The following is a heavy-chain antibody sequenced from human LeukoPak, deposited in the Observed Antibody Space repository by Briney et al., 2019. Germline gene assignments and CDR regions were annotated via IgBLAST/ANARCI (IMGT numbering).Heavy chain of an antibody. CDR2: VYYSGSI. CDR1: GDSITSGAYY. V-gene: IGHV4-39*07. CDR3: ARRDYAAWFDP. D-gene: IGHD4/OR15-4a*01. J-gene: IGHJ5*02. Sequence: SSETLSLTCSVSGDSITSGAYYWSWLRQPQGKGLEWIGSVYYSGSIKYNPSLKGRVSISRDMSKNQFSLNLNSVNATDTAVYYCARRDYAAWFDPWGQETLVTVSS.